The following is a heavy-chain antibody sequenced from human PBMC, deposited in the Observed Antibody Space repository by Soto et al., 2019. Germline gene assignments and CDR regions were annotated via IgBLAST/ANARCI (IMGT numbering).Heavy chain of an antibody. J-gene: IGHJ4*02. CDR2: ISGTDGGT. V-gene: IGHV3-23*01. Sequence: EVQLLESGGGLVQPGGSLRLSCAASGFTFGTYAMTWVRQAPGKGLEWVSVISGTDGGTYYADSVKGRFTISRDSSKNTLYLHMNSLRAEDTAVYYCAKLTGANPFDCCGQGTLVTVSS. CDR3: AKLTGANPFDC. D-gene: IGHD1-26*01. CDR1: GFTFGTYA.